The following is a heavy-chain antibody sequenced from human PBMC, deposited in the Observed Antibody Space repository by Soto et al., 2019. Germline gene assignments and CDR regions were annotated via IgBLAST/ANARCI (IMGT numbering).Heavy chain of an antibody. D-gene: IGHD1-7*01. CDR3: AMARPGTAFRGFDY. J-gene: IGHJ4*02. Sequence: EVQLLESGGGLVQPGGSLRLSCAASGFTFNTYAMSWVRLAPGKGLEWVSAISGSGGTTFYADSVKGRFTISRDNSRNTLYLQMNSLRAEDTALYYCAMARPGTAFRGFDYWGQGTLVTVSS. CDR2: ISGSGGTT. V-gene: IGHV3-23*01. CDR1: GFTFNTYA.